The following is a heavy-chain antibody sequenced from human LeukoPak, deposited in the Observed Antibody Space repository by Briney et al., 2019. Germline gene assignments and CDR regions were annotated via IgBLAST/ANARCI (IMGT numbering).Heavy chain of an antibody. D-gene: IGHD3-9*01. Sequence: AASVKVSCKASGYTFTSYGISWVRQAPGQGLEWMGWISAYNGNTNYAQKLQGRVTMTTDTSTSTAYMELRSLRSDDTAVYYCAREVADDYGILTEVKWFDPWGQGTLVTVSS. CDR2: ISAYNGNT. CDR1: GYTFTSYG. V-gene: IGHV1-18*01. CDR3: AREVADDYGILTEVKWFDP. J-gene: IGHJ5*02.